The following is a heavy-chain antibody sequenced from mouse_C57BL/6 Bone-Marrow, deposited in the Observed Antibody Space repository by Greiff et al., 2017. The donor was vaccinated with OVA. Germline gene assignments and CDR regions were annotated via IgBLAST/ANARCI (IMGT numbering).Heavy chain of an antibody. J-gene: IGHJ2*01. D-gene: IGHD2-4*01. Sequence: EVQLQQSGAELVRPGASVKLSCTASGFNIKDDYMHWVKQRPEQGLEWIGWIDPENGDPEYASKFQGKATITADTSSNTAYLQHSSRTSEDTAVYYCTTRGIYYDYVKGYWGQGTTLTVSS. CDR3: TTRGIYYDYVKGY. CDR2: IDPENGDP. CDR1: GFNIKDDY. V-gene: IGHV14-4*01.